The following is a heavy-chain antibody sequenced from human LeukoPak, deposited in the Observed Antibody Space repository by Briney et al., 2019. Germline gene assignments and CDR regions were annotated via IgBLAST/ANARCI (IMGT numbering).Heavy chain of an antibody. J-gene: IGHJ4*02. D-gene: IGHD3-10*01. Sequence: GRSLRLSCAASRFTFRNHGMHWVRQAPGKGLEWVAVIWYDGSNEYYADSVKGRFTISRDNAKNSLYLQMNSLRAEDTAVYYCARDFGELLGAFDYWGQGTLVTVSS. CDR2: IWYDGSNE. CDR3: ARDFGELLGAFDY. CDR1: RFTFRNHG. V-gene: IGHV3-33*01.